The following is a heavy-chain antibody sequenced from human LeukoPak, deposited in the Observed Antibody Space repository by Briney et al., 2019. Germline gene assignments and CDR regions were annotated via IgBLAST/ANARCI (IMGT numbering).Heavy chain of an antibody. Sequence: GASVKVSCKASGGTFSSYAISWVRQAPGQGLEWMGGIIPIFGTANYAQKFQGRVTITADKSTSTAYMELSSLRSEDTAVYYCARDLLQSAYWFDPWGQGTLVTVSS. D-gene: IGHD4-11*01. J-gene: IGHJ5*02. V-gene: IGHV1-69*06. CDR3: ARDLLQSAYWFDP. CDR2: IIPIFGTA. CDR1: GGTFSSYA.